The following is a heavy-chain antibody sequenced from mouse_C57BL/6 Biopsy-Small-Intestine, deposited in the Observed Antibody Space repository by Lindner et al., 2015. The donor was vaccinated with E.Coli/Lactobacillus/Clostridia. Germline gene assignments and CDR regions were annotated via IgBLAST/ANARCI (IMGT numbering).Heavy chain of an antibody. J-gene: IGHJ4*01. Sequence: SVKVSCKASGGSFSSYSYQLGADRAPGQGLEWMGRIIPFVGIGDYAQKFQGRVTITADRSTSTGYMELSGLRSEDTAVYYCARDPMASETWGQGTLVTVSS. D-gene: IGHD6-1*01. V-gene: IGHV1-74*01. CDR2: IIPFVGIG. CDR1: GGSFSSYS. CDR3: ARDPMASET.